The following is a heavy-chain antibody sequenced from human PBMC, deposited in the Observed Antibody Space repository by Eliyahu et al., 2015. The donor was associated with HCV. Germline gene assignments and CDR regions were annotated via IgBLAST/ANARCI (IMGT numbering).Heavy chain of an antibody. J-gene: IGHJ6*02. CDR1: GGSFSGYX. CDR2: INHSGXT. D-gene: IGHD3-22*01. Sequence: QVQLQQWGAGLLKPSETLSLTCAVYGGSFSGYXWSWIRQPPGKGLEWIGEINHSGXTNYNPSLXSRVTISVDTSKNQFSLKLSSVTAADTAVYYCARGWASMIVVVTRYYGMDVWGQGTTVTVSS. CDR3: ARGWASMIVVVTRYYGMDV. V-gene: IGHV4-34*01.